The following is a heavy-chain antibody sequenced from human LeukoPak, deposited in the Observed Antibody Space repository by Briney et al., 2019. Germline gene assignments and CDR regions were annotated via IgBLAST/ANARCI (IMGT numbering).Heavy chain of an antibody. CDR1: GYTFTGYY. D-gene: IGHD3-3*01. CDR2: MNPNSGNT. J-gene: IGHJ6*03. V-gene: IGHV1-8*02. Sequence: ASVKVSCKASGYTFTGYYMHWVRQAPGQGLEWMGWMNPNSGNTGYAQKFQGRVTMTRNTSISTAYMELSSLRSEDTAVYYCARLRTIFGVVISRYYYMDVWGKGTTVTVSS. CDR3: ARLRTIFGVVISRYYYMDV.